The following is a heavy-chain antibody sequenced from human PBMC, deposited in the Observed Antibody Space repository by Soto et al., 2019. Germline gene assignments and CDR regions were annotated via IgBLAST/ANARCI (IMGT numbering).Heavy chain of an antibody. V-gene: IGHV3-48*02. CDR3: ARELGGHYDLLYGMDV. J-gene: IGHJ6*02. CDR2: ISSSSSTI. Sequence: PGGSLRLSCAASGFTFSSYSMNWVRQAPGKGLEWVSYISSSSSTIYYAVSGNGRFTISRDNAKNSLYLQMNSLRDEDTAVYYCARELGGHYDLLYGMDVWGQGTTVTVAS. D-gene: IGHD3-3*01. CDR1: GFTFSSYS.